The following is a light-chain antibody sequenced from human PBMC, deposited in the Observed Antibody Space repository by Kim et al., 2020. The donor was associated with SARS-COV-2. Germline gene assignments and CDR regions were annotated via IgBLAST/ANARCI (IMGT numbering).Light chain of an antibody. CDR1: QSVLYSSNNKNY. CDR2: WAS. CDR3: QQYYSTPPMYT. V-gene: IGKV4-1*01. J-gene: IGKJ2*01. Sequence: DIVMTQSPDSLAVSLGERATINCKSSQSVLYSSNNKNYLAWYQQKPGQPPKLLIYWASTRESGVPDRLSGSGSGTDFTLTISSLQAEDVAVYYCQQYYSTPPMYTFGQGTKLEI.